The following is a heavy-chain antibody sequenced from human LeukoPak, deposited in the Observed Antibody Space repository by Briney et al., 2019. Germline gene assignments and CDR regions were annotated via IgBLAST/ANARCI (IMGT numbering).Heavy chain of an antibody. CDR1: GFTFTNYA. D-gene: IGHD3-22*01. CDR3: AKATYYYDSSGPEFDY. Sequence: GGSLRLSCAASGFTFTNYAITWVRQAPGKGLEWVSTISSSGANTYYADSVRGRFTISRDNSKNTLYLQMNSLRAEDTAVYYCAKATYYYDSSGPEFDYWGQGTLVTVSS. CDR2: ISSSGANT. J-gene: IGHJ4*02. V-gene: IGHV3-23*01.